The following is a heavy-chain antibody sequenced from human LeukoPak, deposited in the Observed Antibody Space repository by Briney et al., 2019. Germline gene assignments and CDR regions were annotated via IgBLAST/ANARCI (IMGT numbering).Heavy chain of an antibody. D-gene: IGHD6-13*01. CDR3: ARHEAAGNYYYYYYMDV. Sequence: YTSGSTNYNPSLKSRVTISVDTSKNQFSLKLSSVTAADTAVYYCARHEAAGNYYYYYYMDVWGKGTTVTVSS. CDR2: YTSGST. V-gene: IGHV4-4*08. J-gene: IGHJ6*03.